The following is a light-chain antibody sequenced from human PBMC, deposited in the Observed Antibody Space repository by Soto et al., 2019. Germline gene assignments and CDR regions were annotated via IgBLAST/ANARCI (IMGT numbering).Light chain of an antibody. CDR1: QSVSSN. Sequence: EIVMTQSPATLSVSPGERAXXXXXASQSVSSNLAWYQQKPGQAPRLLIYXXSXXATGIPARFSGSGSGTEFTLTISXXQSXDFAVYYCXQYDNXXXTXXQXTKVDIK. V-gene: IGKV3-15*01. CDR2: XXS. CDR3: XQYDNXXXT. J-gene: IGKJ1*01.